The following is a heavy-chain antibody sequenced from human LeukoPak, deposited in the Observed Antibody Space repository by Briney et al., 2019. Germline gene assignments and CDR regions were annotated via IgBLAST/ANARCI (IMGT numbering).Heavy chain of an antibody. CDR1: GYTFTGYY. J-gene: IGHJ4*02. CDR3: AKSGGPGSYVPYDN. CDR2: INPNSGGT. V-gene: IGHV1-2*02. D-gene: IGHD3-10*01. Sequence: ASVKVSCKASGYTFTGYYMHWVRQAPGQGLEWMGWINPNSGGTNYAQKFQGRVTMTRDTSISTAYMELSRLKSDDTAVYYCAKSGGPGSYVPYDNWGQGTLVIVSS.